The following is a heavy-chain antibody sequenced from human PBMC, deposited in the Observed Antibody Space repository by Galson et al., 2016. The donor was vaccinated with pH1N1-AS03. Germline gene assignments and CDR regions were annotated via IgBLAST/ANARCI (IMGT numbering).Heavy chain of an antibody. J-gene: IGHJ4*02. D-gene: IGHD1-26*01. CDR2: IFHSGST. CDR1: GGSISSGGYY. V-gene: IGHV4-31*01. CDR3: ARQDSGAYYLDS. Sequence: LSLTCTVSGGSISSGGYYWNWIRQHPGRGLEWIGYIFHSGSTYYNPSLESLVSISVDTSKNQFSLKLKSVTAADTAVYYCARQDSGAYYLDSWGPGTLVTVSS.